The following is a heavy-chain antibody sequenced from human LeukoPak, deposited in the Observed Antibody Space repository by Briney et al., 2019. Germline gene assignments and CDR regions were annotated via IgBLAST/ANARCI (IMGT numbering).Heavy chain of an antibody. D-gene: IGHD2-15*01. CDR2: INESGGST. CDR3: AKEGVGPANAAFDF. Sequence: GGSLRLSCAASGFTFSSSAMNWVRQAPEKGLEWVSTINESGGSTYYADSVKGRFTITRDNSKNTLDLQMNSLRAEDTAVYYCAKEGVGPANAAFDFWGQGTMVAVSS. CDR1: GFTFSSSA. J-gene: IGHJ3*01. V-gene: IGHV3-23*01.